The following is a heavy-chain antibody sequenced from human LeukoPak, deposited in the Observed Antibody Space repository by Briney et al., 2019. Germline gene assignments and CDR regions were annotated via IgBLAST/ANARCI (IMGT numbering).Heavy chain of an antibody. CDR3: AKERIGGWPFYY. CDR1: GFTFSNYA. Sequence: GGSLRLSYSASGFTFSNYAMRCVRQAPGKGLEWVSGIGGGGDKTYYADSVKGRLSISRDNSKNTLYLQMDSLRADDTAVYFCAKERIGGWPFYYWGQGTLVTVSS. J-gene: IGHJ4*02. D-gene: IGHD6-19*01. V-gene: IGHV3-23*01. CDR2: IGGGGDKT.